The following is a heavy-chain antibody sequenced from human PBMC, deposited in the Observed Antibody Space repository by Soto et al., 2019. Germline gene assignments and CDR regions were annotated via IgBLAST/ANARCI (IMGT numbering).Heavy chain of an antibody. Sequence: PGGSLRLACAAPGFTVDVYGVSGARQAPGKGLEWVSGVNWNGGSTGYADSVKGRFTISRDNAKNSLYLQMNSLRAEDTAFYYCVRGASLNFDYWGQGT. CDR2: VNWNGGST. V-gene: IGHV3-20*04. D-gene: IGHD1-26*01. CDR1: GFTVDVYG. J-gene: IGHJ4*02. CDR3: VRGASLNFDY.